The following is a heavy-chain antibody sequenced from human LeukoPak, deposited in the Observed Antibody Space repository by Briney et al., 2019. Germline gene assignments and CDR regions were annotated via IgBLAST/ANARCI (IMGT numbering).Heavy chain of an antibody. Sequence: ASVKVSCKASGGTFSSYAISWVRQAPRQGLEWMGRIIPILGIANYAQKFQGRVTMTEDTSTDTAYMELSSLRSEDTAVYYCATYRLLQNVFDYWGQGTLVTVSS. D-gene: IGHD4-23*01. CDR3: ATYRLLQNVFDY. J-gene: IGHJ4*02. CDR1: GGTFSSYA. V-gene: IGHV1-69*04. CDR2: IIPILGIA.